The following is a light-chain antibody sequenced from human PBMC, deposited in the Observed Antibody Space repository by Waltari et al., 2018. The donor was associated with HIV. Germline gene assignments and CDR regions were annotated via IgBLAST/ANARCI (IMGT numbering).Light chain of an antibody. CDR3: QQYNNWPPEYT. J-gene: IGKJ2*01. CDR1: QSVSSN. Sequence: EIVMTQSPATLSVSPGERATLSCRASQSVSSNLAWYQQKPGQAPRLLIYGASTRANGIPAMFSGSGSGTEFTLTISSLQSEDFAVYYCQQYNNWPPEYTFGQGTKLEIK. CDR2: GAS. V-gene: IGKV3-15*01.